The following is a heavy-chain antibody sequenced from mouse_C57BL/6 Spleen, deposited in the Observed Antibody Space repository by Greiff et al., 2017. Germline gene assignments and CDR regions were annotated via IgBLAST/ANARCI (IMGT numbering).Heavy chain of an antibody. D-gene: IGHD1-1*01. CDR2: ISDGGSYT. Sequence: EVQGVESGGGLVKPGGSLKLSCAASGFTFSSYAMSWVRQTPEKRLEWVATISDGGSYTYYPDNVKGRFTISRDNAKNNLYLQMSHLKSEDTAMYYCARDYGSRFDYWGQGTTLTVSS. CDR3: ARDYGSRFDY. CDR1: GFTFSSYA. V-gene: IGHV5-4*01. J-gene: IGHJ2*01.